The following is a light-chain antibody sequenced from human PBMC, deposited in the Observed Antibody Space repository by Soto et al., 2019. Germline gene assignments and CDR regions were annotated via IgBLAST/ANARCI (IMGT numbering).Light chain of an antibody. CDR3: QHYNNWPPWT. CDR1: QSVRSS. CDR2: GAS. Sequence: EIVMTQSPATLSVSPGERATLSCRASQSVRSSLAWYPQKPGQAPRALIYGASTRAAGVPARFSGSGSGIEFTLTISSLQSEDFAVYYCQHYNNWPPWTFGQGTKVDIK. J-gene: IGKJ1*01. V-gene: IGKV3-15*01.